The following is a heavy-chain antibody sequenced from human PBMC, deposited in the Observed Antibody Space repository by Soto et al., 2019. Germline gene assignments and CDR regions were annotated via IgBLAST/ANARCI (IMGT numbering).Heavy chain of an antibody. Sequence: PSETLSLTCTVSGGSISNGAYYWSWIRQHPGKGLEWIVYMHYSGTTYYNPSLRSRVTISVDTVYLQMNSLRAEDSATYYCARRPLHHFDYWGQGALVTVSS. CDR1: GGSISNGAYY. V-gene: IGHV4-31*03. CDR3: ARRPLHHFDY. CDR2: MHYSGTT. J-gene: IGHJ4*02.